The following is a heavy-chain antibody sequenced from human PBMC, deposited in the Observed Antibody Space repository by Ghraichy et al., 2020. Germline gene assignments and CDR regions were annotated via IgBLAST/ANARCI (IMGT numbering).Heavy chain of an antibody. V-gene: IGHV1-2*06. Sequence: ASVKVSCKASGYTFTGYYMHWVRQAPGQGLEWMGRINPNSGGTNYAQKFQGRVTMTRDTSISTAYMELSRLRSDDTAVYYCARESGDYYDSRGNTPPGYWGQGTLVTVSS. CDR3: ARESGDYYDSRGNTPPGY. CDR1: GYTFTGYY. D-gene: IGHD3-22*01. J-gene: IGHJ4*02. CDR2: INPNSGGT.